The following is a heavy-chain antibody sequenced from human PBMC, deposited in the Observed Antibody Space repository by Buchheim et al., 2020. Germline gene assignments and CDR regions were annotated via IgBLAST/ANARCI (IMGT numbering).Heavy chain of an antibody. CDR2: IYYSGST. CDR1: GGSISSSSYY. CDR3: ARHIRLKVQGVIKTGNWFDP. Sequence: QLQLQESGPGLVKPSETLSLTCTVSGGSISSSSYYWGWIRQPPGKGLEWIGSIYYSGSTYYNPSLKSRVTISVDTSKNQFSLKLSSVTAADTAVYYCARHIRLKVQGVIKTGNWFDPWGQGTL. D-gene: IGHD3-10*01. V-gene: IGHV4-39*01. J-gene: IGHJ5*02.